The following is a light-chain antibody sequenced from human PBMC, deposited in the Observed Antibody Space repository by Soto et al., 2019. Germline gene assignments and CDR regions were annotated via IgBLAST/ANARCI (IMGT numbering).Light chain of an antibody. J-gene: IGKJ2*01. Sequence: AIQMTQSPSSLSASLGDRVNITCRASQGIRNDLGWYQQKPGKAPKLLIYAASSLQSGVPSRFSGSGSGTDFTLTISSLQPEDFATYYCLQDYNYPYTFGQGTKLEIK. CDR3: LQDYNYPYT. CDR2: AAS. V-gene: IGKV1-6*01. CDR1: QGIRND.